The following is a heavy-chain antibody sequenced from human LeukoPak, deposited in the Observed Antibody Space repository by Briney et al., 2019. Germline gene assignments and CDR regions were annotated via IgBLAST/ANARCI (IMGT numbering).Heavy chain of an antibody. CDR1: GYTFSNYG. D-gene: IGHD3-9*01. CDR2: ISAYNGHT. CDR3: ARGKTYFDWLLVY. J-gene: IGHJ4*02. V-gene: IGHV1-18*01. Sequence: ASVKVSCRASGYTFSNYGISWVRQARGQGLEWMGWISAYNGHTNYAQKLQVRVTMTTDTSTSTVYMELRSLTSDDTAVYYCARGKTYFDWLLVYWGQGTLVTVSS.